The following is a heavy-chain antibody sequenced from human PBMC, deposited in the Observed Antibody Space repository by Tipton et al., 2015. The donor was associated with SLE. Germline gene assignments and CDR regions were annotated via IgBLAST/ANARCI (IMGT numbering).Heavy chain of an antibody. CDR3: ARSYSSGWFFDY. D-gene: IGHD6-19*01. V-gene: IGHV4-39*07. CDR1: GGSISSSSYY. J-gene: IGHJ4*02. CDR2: FYYSWST. Sequence: LRLSCTVSGGSISSSSYYWGWISQPLGKGLEWIGSFYYSWSTYYNPSPKGRGSISVDTSKNQFCLKLSSVTAADTAVYYCARSYSSGWFFDYWCQGTLVTVSS.